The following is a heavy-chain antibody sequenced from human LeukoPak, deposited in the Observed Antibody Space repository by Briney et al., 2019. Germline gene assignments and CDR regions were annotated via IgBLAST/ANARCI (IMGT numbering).Heavy chain of an antibody. CDR1: GFTFTSSA. Sequence: GASVKVSCKASGFTFTSSAVQWVRQARGQRLEWIGWIVVGSGNTNYAQKFQERVTITRDTSTSTAYMELSSLRSEGTAVYYCAGGYSYGLYGMDVWGKGTTVTVSS. J-gene: IGHJ6*04. CDR3: AGGYSYGLYGMDV. V-gene: IGHV1-58*01. CDR2: IVVGSGNT. D-gene: IGHD5-18*01.